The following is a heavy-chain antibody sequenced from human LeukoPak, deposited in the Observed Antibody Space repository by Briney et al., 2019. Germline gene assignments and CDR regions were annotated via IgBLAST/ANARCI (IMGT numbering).Heavy chain of an antibody. CDR2: IYGGGST. J-gene: IGHJ4*02. CDR3: ASWPGGWYGEDS. CDR1: GVTVSNNF. D-gene: IGHD6-19*01. Sequence: GGSLRLSCAASGVTVSNNFMSWVRQAPGKGLEWVSVIYGGGSTYYADSVKGRLTISRDTSKNTLYLQMNSLRAEDTAVYYCASWPGGWYGEDSWGQGTLVTVSS. V-gene: IGHV3-53*01.